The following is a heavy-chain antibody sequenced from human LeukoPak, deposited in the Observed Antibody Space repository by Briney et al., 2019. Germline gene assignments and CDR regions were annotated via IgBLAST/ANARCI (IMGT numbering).Heavy chain of an antibody. CDR1: CGSFSGYY. CDR3: ASLGAAGYYFDY. D-gene: IGHD6-13*01. J-gene: IGHJ4*02. V-gene: IGHV4-34*01. CDR2: INHSGST. Sequence: SETLSLTCAVYCGSFSGYYWSWIRQPPGKGLEWIGEINHSGSTNYNPSLKSRVTISVDTSKNQFSLKLSSVTAADTAVYYCASLGAAGYYFDYWGQGTLVTVSS.